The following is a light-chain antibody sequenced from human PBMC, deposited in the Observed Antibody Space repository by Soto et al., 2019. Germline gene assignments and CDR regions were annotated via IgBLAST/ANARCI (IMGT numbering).Light chain of an antibody. J-gene: IGLJ2*01. CDR3: GADHGSGSNFVVV. Sequence: QSVLTQPPSASASLGASVTLTCTLSSGYSNYKVDWYQQRPGKGPRFVMRVGTGGIVGSKGDGIPDRFSVLGSGLNRYLTIKIIQEEDESDYHCGADHGSGSNFVVVFGGGPQLTVL. V-gene: IGLV9-49*01. CDR1: SGYSNYK. CDR2: VGTGGIVG.